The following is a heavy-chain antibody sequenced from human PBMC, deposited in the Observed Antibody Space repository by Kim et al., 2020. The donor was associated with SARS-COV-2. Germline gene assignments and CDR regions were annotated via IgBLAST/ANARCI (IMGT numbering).Heavy chain of an antibody. Sequence: SETLSLTCTVSGGSINTTSYFWAWLRQPPGKGLEWIGNVFYSGTTYYNPSLKSRVTISVDTSENQFSLDLSSVTAADTAVYYCARVTWYAYSRGWFDPWGQGTLLTVSS. CDR3: ARVTWYAYSRGWFDP. J-gene: IGHJ5*02. D-gene: IGHD2-15*01. V-gene: IGHV4-39*01. CDR1: GGSINTTSYF. CDR2: VFYSGTT.